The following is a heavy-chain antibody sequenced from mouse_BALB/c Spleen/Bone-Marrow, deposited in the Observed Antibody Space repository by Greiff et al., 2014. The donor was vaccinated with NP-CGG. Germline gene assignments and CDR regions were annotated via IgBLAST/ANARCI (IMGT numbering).Heavy chain of an antibody. CDR2: IRLKSNNYAT. V-gene: IGHV6-6*02. J-gene: IGHJ4*01. Sequence: QPGGGLVQPGGSMKLSCVASGFTFSNYWMNWVRQSPEKGLEWVAEIRLKSNNYATHYAESVKGRFTISRDDSRSSVYLQMNNLRAEDTGIYYCTRRGYGNYGDAMDYWGQGTSVTVSS. CDR1: GFTFSNYW. CDR3: TRRGYGNYGDAMDY. D-gene: IGHD2-1*01.